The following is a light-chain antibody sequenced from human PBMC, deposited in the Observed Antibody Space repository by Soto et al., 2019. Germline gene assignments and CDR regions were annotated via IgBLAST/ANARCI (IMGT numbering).Light chain of an antibody. CDR2: EDN. V-gene: IGLV1-51*02. CDR1: SSNIGNNY. Sequence: QAVVTQPPSVSVAPGQKVTISCSGTSSNIGNNYVSWYQQLPGTAPKLLMYEDNKRPSGIPDRFSGSKSGTSATLGITGLQTGDEADYYCGTWDSSLSAWVFGGGTKLTVL. CDR3: GTWDSSLSAWV. J-gene: IGLJ3*02.